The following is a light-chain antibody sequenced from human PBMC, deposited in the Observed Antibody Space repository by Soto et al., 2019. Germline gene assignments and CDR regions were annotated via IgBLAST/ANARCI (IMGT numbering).Light chain of an antibody. V-gene: IGLV2-14*01. CDR1: SSDVGGYNY. CDR3: SSYTSSSIDYV. Sequence: QSVLTQPASVSGSPGQSITISCTGTSSDVGGYNYVSWYQQHPGKAPKLMIYEVSNRPSGVSNRFSGSKSGNTDSLTISGLQAEDEADYYCSSYTSSSIDYVFGTGTKV. J-gene: IGLJ1*01. CDR2: EVS.